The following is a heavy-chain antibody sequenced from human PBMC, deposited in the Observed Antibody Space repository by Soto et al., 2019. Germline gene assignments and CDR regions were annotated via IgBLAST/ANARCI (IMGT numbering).Heavy chain of an antibody. J-gene: IGHJ3*02. V-gene: IGHV3-66*02. CDR2: IYSGGST. CDR1: GFTVSSNY. Sequence: GESLKISCAASGFTVSSNYMSWVRQAPGKGLEWVSVIYSGGSTYCADSVKGRFTISRDNSKNTLYLQMNSLRAEDTAVYYCARLGGYSSSWYDAFDIWGQGTMVTVSS. D-gene: IGHD6-13*01. CDR3: ARLGGYSSSWYDAFDI.